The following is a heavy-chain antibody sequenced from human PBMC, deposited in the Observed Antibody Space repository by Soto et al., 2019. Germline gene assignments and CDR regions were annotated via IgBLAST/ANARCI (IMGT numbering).Heavy chain of an antibody. Sequence: VQLVQSGGEVKKPGASVTVSCKASGYTFSNYHITWVRQAPGQGLEWMAWINTYNGMTDYAQKFQGRVTMTRDTSTRTAYMELRNLGSCDTSVSFCAKSPRGEMATDWGQGTLVTVSS. D-gene: IGHD5-12*01. J-gene: IGHJ4*02. V-gene: IGHV1-18*01. CDR3: AKSPRGEMATD. CDR2: INTYNGMT. CDR1: GYTFSNYH.